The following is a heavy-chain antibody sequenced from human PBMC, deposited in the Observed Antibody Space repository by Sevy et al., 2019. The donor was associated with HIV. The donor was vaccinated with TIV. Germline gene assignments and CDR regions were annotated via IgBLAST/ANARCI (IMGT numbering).Heavy chain of an antibody. Sequence: GGSLRLSCAASGFTFSSYSMNWVRQAPGKGLEWASSISSSSSYIYYADSVKGRFTISRDNAMNSLYLQMNSLRAEDTAVYYCGGYGYGAGLDAFDIWGQGTMVTVSS. CDR1: GFTFSSYS. V-gene: IGHV3-21*01. D-gene: IGHD4-17*01. CDR2: ISSSSSYI. J-gene: IGHJ3*02. CDR3: GGYGYGAGLDAFDI.